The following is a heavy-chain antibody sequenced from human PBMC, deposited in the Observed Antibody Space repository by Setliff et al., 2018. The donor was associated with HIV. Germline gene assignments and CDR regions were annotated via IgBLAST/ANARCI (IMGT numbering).Heavy chain of an antibody. CDR3: ARVAGTTYYDYYHMDV. V-gene: IGHV1-69*13. CDR2: IIPIFGTA. CDR1: GGTFSSYA. Sequence: SVKVSCKASGGTFSSYAISWVRQAPGQGLEWMGGIIPIFGTANYAQKFQDRVTITADESTTTAYMELSSLKSDDTAVYYCARVAGTTYYDYYHMDVWGEGSTVTVSS. J-gene: IGHJ6*03. D-gene: IGHD4-17*01.